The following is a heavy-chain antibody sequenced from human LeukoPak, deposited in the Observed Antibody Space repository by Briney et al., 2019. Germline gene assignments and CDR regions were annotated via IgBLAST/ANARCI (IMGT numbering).Heavy chain of an antibody. J-gene: IGHJ5*02. V-gene: IGHV1-24*01. CDR1: GYTLTGLS. CDR2: FDPEDGET. CDR3: HVMVRGVRKP. Sequence: GASVKVSCKVSGYTLTGLSMHWVRQAPGKGLEWMGGFDPEDGETIYAQKFQGRVTMTEDTSTDTAYMELSSLRSEDTAVHYCHVMVRGVRKPWGQGTLVTVSS. D-gene: IGHD3-10*01.